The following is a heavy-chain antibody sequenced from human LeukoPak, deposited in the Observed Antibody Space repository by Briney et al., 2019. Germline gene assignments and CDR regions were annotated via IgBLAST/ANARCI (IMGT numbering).Heavy chain of an antibody. Sequence: PGRSLGLSCAASGFTFSSYGMHWVRQAPGKGLEWVAVTSHDGRDNYCADSVKGRFTISRDNSKNTLSLRMNSLRVEDTAMYYCAKDIELSILGLGTMVTVSS. CDR2: TSHDGRDN. CDR1: GFTFSSYG. V-gene: IGHV3-30*18. CDR3: AKDIELSI. D-gene: IGHD3-16*02. J-gene: IGHJ3*02.